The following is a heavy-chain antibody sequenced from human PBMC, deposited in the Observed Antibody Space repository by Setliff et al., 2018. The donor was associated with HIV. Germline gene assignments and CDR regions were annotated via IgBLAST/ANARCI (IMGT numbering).Heavy chain of an antibody. D-gene: IGHD1-1*01. V-gene: IGHV4-61*09. CDR1: GGSINRGTYY. CDR3: ASDFKWYNSPCRFDP. J-gene: IGHJ5*02. CDR2: IYITGDT. Sequence: SETLSLTCSVSGGSINRGTYYWTWIRQSAGKGLEWIGHIYITGDTDYNPSLKSRVTISVDTSKNQFSLTLTSVTATDTAVYYCASDFKWYNSPCRFDPWGQGILVTVSS.